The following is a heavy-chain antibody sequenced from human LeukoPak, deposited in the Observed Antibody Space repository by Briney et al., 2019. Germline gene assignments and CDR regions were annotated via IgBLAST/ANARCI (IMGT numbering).Heavy chain of an antibody. Sequence: GGSLRLSCAASGFTFSSYDMSWVRQAPGKGLEWVSAISGSGSSTYYADSVKGRFTISRDNSKNTLYLQMNSLRAEDTAVYYCAKSKAAAGRLNWFDPWGQGTLVTVSS. J-gene: IGHJ5*02. CDR3: AKSKAAAGRLNWFDP. V-gene: IGHV3-23*01. CDR1: GFTFSSYD. CDR2: ISGSGSST. D-gene: IGHD6-13*01.